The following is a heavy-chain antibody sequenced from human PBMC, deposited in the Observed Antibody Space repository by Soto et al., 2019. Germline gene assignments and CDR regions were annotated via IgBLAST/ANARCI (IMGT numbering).Heavy chain of an antibody. V-gene: IGHV4-39*01. CDR2: IYYSGST. D-gene: IGHD2-15*01. CDR3: ARPVYCSGGSCYRVGAFDI. Sequence: SETLSLTCTVSGGSISSSSYYWGWIRQPPGKGLEWIGSIYYSGSTYYNPSLKSRVTISVDTSKNQFSLKLSSVTAADTAVYYCARPVYCSGGSCYRVGAFDIWGQGTMVTVSS. CDR1: GGSISSSSYY. J-gene: IGHJ3*02.